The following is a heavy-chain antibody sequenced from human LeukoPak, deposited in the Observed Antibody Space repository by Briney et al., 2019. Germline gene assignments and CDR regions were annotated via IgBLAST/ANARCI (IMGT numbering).Heavy chain of an antibody. J-gene: IGHJ4*02. V-gene: IGHV1-3*01. Sequence: ASVKVSCKASGYTFTSYAIHWVRQAPGQRLEWMGWIDAGNGNTKYSQKFQGRVTITADESTSTAYMELSSLRSEDTTVYYCARSIVDCSGGSCYSHYFDYWGQGTLVTVSS. D-gene: IGHD2-15*01. CDR2: IDAGNGNT. CDR3: ARSIVDCSGGSCYSHYFDY. CDR1: GYTFTSYA.